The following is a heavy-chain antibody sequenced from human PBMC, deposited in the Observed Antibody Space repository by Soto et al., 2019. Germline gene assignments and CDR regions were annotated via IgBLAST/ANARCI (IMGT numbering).Heavy chain of an antibody. D-gene: IGHD6-19*01. Sequence: SETLSLTSSVSGGSISGSYWSWIRQSPGKGLEWLGYVYYTGSTNYSPSLRSRVSISVDTSKNEFSLRLSSVTAADTAVYFCARSVAVPGAHNGYWGQGTQVTVSS. CDR2: VYYTGST. V-gene: IGHV4-59*01. J-gene: IGHJ4*02. CDR3: ARSVAVPGAHNGY. CDR1: GGSISGSY.